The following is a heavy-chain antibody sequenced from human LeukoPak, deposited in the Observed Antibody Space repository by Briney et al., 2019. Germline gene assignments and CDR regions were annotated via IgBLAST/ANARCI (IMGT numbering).Heavy chain of an antibody. CDR1: GGSISSYY. D-gene: IGHD1-26*01. CDR2: IYYSGSN. Sequence: SETLSLTCTVSGGSISSYYWSWIRQPPGKGLEWIGYIYYSGSNNYNPSLKSRVTISVDTSKNQFSLKLSSVTAANTAVYYCASLGGTYDYWGQGTLVTVSS. CDR3: ASLGGTYDY. J-gene: IGHJ4*02. V-gene: IGHV4-59*08.